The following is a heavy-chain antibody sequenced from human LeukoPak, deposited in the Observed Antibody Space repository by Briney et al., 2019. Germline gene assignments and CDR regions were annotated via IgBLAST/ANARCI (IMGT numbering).Heavy chain of an antibody. Sequence: SETLSLTCSVSGGAINNYYWSWIRQSPGKGLEWIGYIYYSGSTNYNPSLKSRVTISVDTSKNQFSLKLSSVTAADTAVYYCARVTPSGWSDYWGQGTLVTVSS. D-gene: IGHD6-19*01. CDR2: IYYSGST. CDR3: ARVTPSGWSDY. J-gene: IGHJ4*02. CDR1: GGAINNYY. V-gene: IGHV4-59*01.